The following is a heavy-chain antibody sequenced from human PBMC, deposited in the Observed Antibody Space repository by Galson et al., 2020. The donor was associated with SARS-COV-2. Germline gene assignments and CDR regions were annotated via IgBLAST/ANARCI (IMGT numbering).Heavy chain of an antibody. V-gene: IGHV3-21*01. CDR1: GFTLSTYN. Sequence: GGSLRLSCVASGFTLSTYNMNWVRQAPGKGLEWVSSISKTSMYISYADSVKGRFTISRDNAENSLNLEMNSLRAEDSAVYYCARVRGVGASPGCDIWGQGTMVTVSS. D-gene: IGHD1-26*01. CDR3: ARVRGVGASPGCDI. CDR2: ISKTSMYI. J-gene: IGHJ3*02.